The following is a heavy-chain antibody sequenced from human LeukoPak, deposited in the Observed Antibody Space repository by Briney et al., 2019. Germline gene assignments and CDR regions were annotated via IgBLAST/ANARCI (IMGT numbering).Heavy chain of an antibody. CDR1: SGASRGYY. D-gene: IGHD6-13*01. CDR2: INHSGRT. Sequence: PSETLSLTCAVYSGASRGYYWTWVRQPPGKGLEWIGEINHSGRTNYNPSLKSRVTISADTSKNHFSLKLTSVTAADTAVYYCASPATGNKGGFDYWGQGTLVGVSS. CDR3: ASPATGNKGGFDY. V-gene: IGHV4-34*01. J-gene: IGHJ4*02.